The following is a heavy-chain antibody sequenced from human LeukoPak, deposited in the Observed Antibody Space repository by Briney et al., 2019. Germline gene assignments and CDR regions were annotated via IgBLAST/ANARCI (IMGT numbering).Heavy chain of an antibody. D-gene: IGHD1/OR15-1a*01. CDR3: ARGRVSGTTLISWFDT. CDR2: IIPIFGTA. Sequence: SVTVSFKSSVGSFINYAISWVRQAPGQGREWMGRIIPIFGTANYAQKFQGRVTITADIVSSTAYMELSSLRSDDTAVYYCARGRVSGTTLISWFDTWGQGTLVTVSS. J-gene: IGHJ5*02. CDR1: VGSFINYA. V-gene: IGHV1-69*06.